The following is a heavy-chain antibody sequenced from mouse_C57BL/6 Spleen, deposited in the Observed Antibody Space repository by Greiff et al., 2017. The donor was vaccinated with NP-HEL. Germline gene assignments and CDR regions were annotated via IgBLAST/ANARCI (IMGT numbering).Heavy chain of an antibody. CDR3: ARSEATVVPPWYFDV. Sequence: QVQLKQSGAELARPGASVKLSCKASGYTFTSYGISWVKQRTGQGLEWIGEIYPRSGNTYYNEKFKGKATLTADKSSSTAYMELRSLTSEDSAVYFCARSEATVVPPWYFDVWGTGTTVTVSS. D-gene: IGHD1-1*01. V-gene: IGHV1-81*01. J-gene: IGHJ1*03. CDR2: IYPRSGNT. CDR1: GYTFTSYG.